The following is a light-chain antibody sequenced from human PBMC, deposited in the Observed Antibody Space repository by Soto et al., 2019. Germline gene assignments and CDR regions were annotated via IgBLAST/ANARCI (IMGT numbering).Light chain of an antibody. CDR2: AAS. CDR1: QNINNY. CDR3: QQRSNWPRT. Sequence: DIKVTQSPTSLSASEGDRVTITCRASQNINNYLSWYQHRPGKAPKLLIYAASNLQSGVPSRFSGSGSGTDFTLTISGLQPEDFAVYYCQQRSNWPRTFGQGTKVEIK. V-gene: IGKV1-39*01. J-gene: IGKJ1*01.